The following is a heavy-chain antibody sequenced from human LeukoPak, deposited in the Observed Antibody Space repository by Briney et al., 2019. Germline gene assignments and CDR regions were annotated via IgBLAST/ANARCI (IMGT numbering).Heavy chain of an antibody. CDR3: ARRYSSSWYAYFDY. CDR1: GGSFSGYY. J-gene: IGHJ4*03. Sequence: SETLSLTCAVYGGSFSGYYWSWIRQPPGKGLEWIGEISHSGSTNYNPSLKSRVTISVDTSKNQFSLKLSSVTAADTAVYYCARRYSSSWYAYFDYWGHGTLVTVSS. V-gene: IGHV4-34*01. CDR2: ISHSGST. D-gene: IGHD6-13*01.